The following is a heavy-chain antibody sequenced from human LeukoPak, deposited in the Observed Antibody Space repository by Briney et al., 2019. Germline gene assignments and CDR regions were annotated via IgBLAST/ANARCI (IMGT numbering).Heavy chain of an antibody. J-gene: IGHJ4*02. Sequence: GGSLRLSCAASGFTFDDYGMSWVRQVTGKGLEWVSGINWNGGSTGHADSVKGRFTISRDNSKNTLYLQMNSLRAEDTAVYYCAKGYYDSSGYGIFDYWGQGTLVTVSS. CDR1: GFTFDDYG. CDR3: AKGYYDSSGYGIFDY. D-gene: IGHD3-22*01. V-gene: IGHV3-20*04. CDR2: INWNGGST.